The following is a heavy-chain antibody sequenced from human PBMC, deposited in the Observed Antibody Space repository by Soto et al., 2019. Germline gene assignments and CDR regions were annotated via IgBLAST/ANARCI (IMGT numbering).Heavy chain of an antibody. D-gene: IGHD2-2*01. CDR1: GGTFSSYA. V-gene: IGHV1-69*05. CDR2: IIPIFGTA. J-gene: IGHJ6*02. Sequence: SVKVSCKASGGTFSSYAISWVRQAPGQGLEWMGGIIPIFGTANYAQKFQERVTITRDMSTSTAYMVLSSLRSDDTAVYYCAAGRTGGSYYGMDVWGQGTTVTVSS. CDR3: AAGRTGGSYYGMDV.